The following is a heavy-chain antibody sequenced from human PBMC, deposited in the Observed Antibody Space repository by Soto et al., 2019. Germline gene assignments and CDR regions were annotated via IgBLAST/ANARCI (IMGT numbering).Heavy chain of an antibody. CDR2: ISYEGRNN. CDR1: GFTFNSHG. J-gene: IGHJ6*02. V-gene: IGHV3-30*03. Sequence: QVQLVEAGGGVVQPGRSLRLSCGASGFTFNSHGMHWVRQAPGKGLEWVAVISYEGRNNFYAESVKGRFTISRDNSTNTLYLQMNSLRREDTAVYYCARGAEYQLLSRDYFYGMDVWGQGTTVTVSS. CDR3: ARGAEYQLLSRDYFYGMDV. D-gene: IGHD2-2*01.